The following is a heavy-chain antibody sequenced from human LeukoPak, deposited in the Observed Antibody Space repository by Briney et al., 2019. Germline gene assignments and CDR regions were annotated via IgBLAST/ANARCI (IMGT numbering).Heavy chain of an antibody. CDR1: GFTFSSFA. D-gene: IGHD6-13*01. V-gene: IGHV3-23*01. CDR2: MSGDATST. CDR3: AKRTSGSSWYSSDY. J-gene: IGHJ4*02. Sequence: PGGSLRLSCAASGFTFSSFAMNWVRQAPGKGLEWVSTMSGDATSTYYADSVKGRFTISRDNSKNTLYLHMNSLRAEDTAVYYCAKRTSGSSWYSSDYWGQGTLVTVSS.